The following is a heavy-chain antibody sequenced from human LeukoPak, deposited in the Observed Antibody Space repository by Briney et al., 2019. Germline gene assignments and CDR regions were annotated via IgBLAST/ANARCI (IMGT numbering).Heavy chain of an antibody. Sequence: RGSLTLSWLAFGFTFTTYPMRWVRQAAGKGLEWVAGILVRGGSTYYADSVKGPFTISRDNSKNTVYLQTNSRRAEEAVIYYCAKDVSACGGDCPDSWGQGTLVTVSS. CDR2: ILVRGGST. D-gene: IGHD2-21*02. CDR1: GFTFTTYP. J-gene: IGHJ4*02. CDR3: AKDVSACGGDCPDS. V-gene: IGHV3-23*01.